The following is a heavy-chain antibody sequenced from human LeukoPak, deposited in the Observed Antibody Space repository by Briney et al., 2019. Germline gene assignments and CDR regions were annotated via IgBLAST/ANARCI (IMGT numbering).Heavy chain of an antibody. CDR3: ARGREYYDSSGYHNNDY. Sequence: SETLSITCAVYGGSFSGYYWSWIRQPPGKGLEWIGEINHSGSTNYNPSLKSRVTISVDTSKNQFSLKLSSVTAADTAVYYCARGREYYDSSGYHNNDYWGQGTLVTVSS. J-gene: IGHJ4*02. V-gene: IGHV4-34*01. CDR2: INHSGST. D-gene: IGHD3-22*01. CDR1: GGSFSGYY.